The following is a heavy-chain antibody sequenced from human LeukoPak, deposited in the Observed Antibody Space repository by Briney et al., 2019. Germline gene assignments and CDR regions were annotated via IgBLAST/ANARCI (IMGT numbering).Heavy chain of an antibody. D-gene: IGHD4-11*01. Sequence: TPSETLSLTCTVSGGSISSSSYYWSWIRQPPGKGLEWIGYIYYSGSTNYNPSLKSRVTISVDTSKNQFSLKLSSVTAADTAVYYCARENYSFDYWGQGTLVTVSS. V-gene: IGHV4-61*01. CDR3: ARENYSFDY. CDR2: IYYSGST. CDR1: GGSISSSSYY. J-gene: IGHJ4*02.